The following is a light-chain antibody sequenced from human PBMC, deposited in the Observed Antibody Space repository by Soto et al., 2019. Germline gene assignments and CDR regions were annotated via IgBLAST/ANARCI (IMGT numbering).Light chain of an antibody. J-gene: IGKJ1*01. CDR1: QSVNSY. CDR2: GAS. V-gene: IGKV3-15*01. Sequence: EKVMTQSPATLSMSPGERATLSCRASQSVNSYLAWYQQKPGQAPRLLIYGASTRATGIPSRFSGSGSLTEFTLTISSLQSEDFAVYYCQQYTNWPSWTFGQGTKVDIK. CDR3: QQYTNWPSWT.